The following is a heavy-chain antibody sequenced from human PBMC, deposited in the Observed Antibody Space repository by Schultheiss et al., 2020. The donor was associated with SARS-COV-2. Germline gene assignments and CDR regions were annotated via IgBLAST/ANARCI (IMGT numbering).Heavy chain of an antibody. J-gene: IGHJ4*02. CDR3: ARERGSRFDY. D-gene: IGHD1-26*01. V-gene: IGHV3-48*01. Sequence: GGSLRLSCAASGFTFSSYWMHWVRQAPGKGLEWVSYISSSGSTIYYADSVKGRFTISRDNSKNTLYLQMNSLRAEDTAVYYCARERGSRFDYWGQGTLVTVSS. CDR1: GFTFSSYW. CDR2: ISSSGSTI.